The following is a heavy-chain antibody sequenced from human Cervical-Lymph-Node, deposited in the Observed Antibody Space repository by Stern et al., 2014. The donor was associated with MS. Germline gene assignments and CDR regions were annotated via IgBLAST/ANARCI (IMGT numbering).Heavy chain of an antibody. J-gene: IGHJ4*02. CDR3: AKHACTGAACPFDL. V-gene: IGHV4-39*01. D-gene: IGHD2-8*02. CDR2: DYTRGPT. CDR1: GDSISSYTHY. Sequence: QVQLQESGPGLVKPSETLSLTCAVSGDSISSYTHYWAWIRQPPGKGLEWIGSDYTRGPTYYTPSLKSPVTIPVDTSKNPFPRGLNSVTAADTAVYYCAKHACTGAACPFDLWGQGTLVTVSS.